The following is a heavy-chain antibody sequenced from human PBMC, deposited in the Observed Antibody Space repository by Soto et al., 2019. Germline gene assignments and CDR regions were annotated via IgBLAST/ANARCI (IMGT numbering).Heavy chain of an antibody. D-gene: IGHD5-18*01. CDR2: ISSSSYI. J-gene: IGHJ4*02. V-gene: IGHV3-21*01. Sequence: GGSLRLSCAASGFTFSSYSMNWVRQAPGKGLEWVSSISSSSYIYYADSVKGRFTISRDNAKNSLYLQMNSLRAEDTAVYYCARLHGYSFGYADHWGQGTLVTVSS. CDR3: ARLHGYSFGYADH. CDR1: GFTFSSYS.